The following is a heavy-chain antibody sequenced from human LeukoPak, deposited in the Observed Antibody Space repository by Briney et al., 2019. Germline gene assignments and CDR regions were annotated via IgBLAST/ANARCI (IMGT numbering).Heavy chain of an antibody. CDR2: VNSDVTST. CDR3: AGGGFSGFDR. CDR1: QSTFYSYW. V-gene: IGHV3-74*01. J-gene: IGHJ4*02. Sequence: PGGSLRLSCAASQSTFYSYWMHWVRQVPGKGLAWVSRVNSDVTSTSCADSVKGRFTVSRDNTKNTLYLQMDSLRVDDTAVYYCAGGGFSGFDRWGQGIVVTVSS. D-gene: IGHD4-23*01.